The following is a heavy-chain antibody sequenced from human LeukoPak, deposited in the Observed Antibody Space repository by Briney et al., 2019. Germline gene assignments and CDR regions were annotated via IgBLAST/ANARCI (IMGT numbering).Heavy chain of an antibody. J-gene: IGHJ4*02. Sequence: SVKVSCKASGGTFSSYAISWVRQAPGQGLEWMGRIIPIFGTANYAQKFQGRVTSTTDESTSTAYMELSSLRSEDTAVYYCARDHLSLQYFDYWGQGTLVTVSS. D-gene: IGHD4-11*01. CDR3: ARDHLSLQYFDY. V-gene: IGHV1-69*05. CDR2: IIPIFGTA. CDR1: GGTFSSYA.